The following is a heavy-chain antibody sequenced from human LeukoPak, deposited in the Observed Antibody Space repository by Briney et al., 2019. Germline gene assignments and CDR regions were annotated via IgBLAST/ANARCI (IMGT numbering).Heavy chain of an antibody. CDR2: IYHSGST. J-gene: IGHJ4*02. CDR3: ARGEDVSGYRTDC. D-gene: IGHD3-3*01. CDR1: GGSISSSSYY. V-gene: IGHV4-39*07. Sequence: SETLTLTCAVSGGSISSSSYYWGWIRQPPGKGLEWIGSIYHSGSTYYNPSLKSRVTISVDTSKNQFSLKLSSVTAADTAIYYCARGEDVSGYRTDCWGQGTLVTVSS.